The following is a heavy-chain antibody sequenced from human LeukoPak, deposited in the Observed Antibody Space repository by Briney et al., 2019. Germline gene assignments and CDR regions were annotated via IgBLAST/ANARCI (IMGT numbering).Heavy chain of an antibody. J-gene: IGHJ4*02. CDR1: GFTFSSYA. V-gene: IGHV3-23*01. CDR2: ISGGGST. Sequence: GGSLRLSCAASGFTFSSYAMTWVRQAPGKGLEWVSTISGGGSTYYADSVKGRFTISRDNAKDSLYLQMNSLRDEDTAVYYCARSLGDDWGQGTLVTVSS. D-gene: IGHD3-16*01. CDR3: ARSLGDD.